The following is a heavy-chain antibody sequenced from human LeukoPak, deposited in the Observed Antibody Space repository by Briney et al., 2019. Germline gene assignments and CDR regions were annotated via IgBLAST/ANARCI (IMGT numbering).Heavy chain of an antibody. Sequence: SETLSLTCTVSGGSISSYYWSWFRQSAGKGLEWIGRIYMSGSTDYNPSLKSRVTMSLDTSKNQFSLKLSSVTAADTAVFYCARDPYGDHFDYWGQGILVTVSS. D-gene: IGHD4-17*01. CDR2: IYMSGST. V-gene: IGHV4-4*07. CDR1: GGSISSYY. CDR3: ARDPYGDHFDY. J-gene: IGHJ4*02.